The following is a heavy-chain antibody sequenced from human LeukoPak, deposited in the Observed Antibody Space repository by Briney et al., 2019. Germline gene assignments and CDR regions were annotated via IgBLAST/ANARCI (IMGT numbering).Heavy chain of an antibody. Sequence: GGSLRLSCAASGFKFDDYTMHWVRQAPGKGLEWVSLITWDGGSSFYADSARGRFTISRDNSRNSLYLHMNSLRIEDTAFYFCATERQKYFDYWGQGTLVTVSS. CDR1: GFKFDDYT. V-gene: IGHV3-43*01. CDR2: ITWDGGSS. CDR3: ATERQKYFDY. J-gene: IGHJ4*02.